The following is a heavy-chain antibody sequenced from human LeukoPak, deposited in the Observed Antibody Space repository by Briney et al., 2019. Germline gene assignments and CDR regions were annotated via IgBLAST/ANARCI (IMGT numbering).Heavy chain of an antibody. Sequence: GGSLRLSCAASGFTFSTYSMNWVRQAPGKGLEWVSSISSSSGFIYYADSLKGRFTISRDNAKNSLYLQMNSLRAEDTAVYYCARDEVRAFDYWGQGTLVTVSS. CDR3: ARDEVRAFDY. CDR2: ISSSSGFI. V-gene: IGHV3-21*01. CDR1: GFTFSTYS. J-gene: IGHJ4*02.